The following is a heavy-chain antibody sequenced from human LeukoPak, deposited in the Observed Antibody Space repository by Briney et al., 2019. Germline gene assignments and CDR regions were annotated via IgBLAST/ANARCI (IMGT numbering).Heavy chain of an antibody. CDR1: GGSISSYY. D-gene: IGHD3-22*01. J-gene: IGHJ4*02. Sequence: SETLSLTCTVSGGSISSYYWNWIRQPAGKGLEWIGRFYSGGSANYNPSLKSRVTMSVDTSKNQFSLKLSSVTAADTAVYYCARDTTYYYDRSGYGTFDYWGQGTLVTVSS. V-gene: IGHV4-4*07. CDR2: FYSGGSA. CDR3: ARDTTYYYDRSGYGTFDY.